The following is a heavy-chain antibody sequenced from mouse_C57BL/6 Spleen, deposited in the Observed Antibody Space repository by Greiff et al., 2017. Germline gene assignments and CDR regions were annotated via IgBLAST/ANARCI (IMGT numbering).Heavy chain of an antibody. CDR2: IDPSDSYT. J-gene: IGHJ4*01. CDR3: ARGDTGNAMDY. Sequence: QVQLQQPGAELVRPGTSVKLSCKASGYTFTSYWMHWVKQRPGQGLEWIGVIDPSDSYTNYNQKFKGKATLTVDTSSSTAYMQLSSLTSEDSAVYYCARGDTGNAMDYWGQGTSVTVSS. D-gene: IGHD3-3*01. V-gene: IGHV1-59*01. CDR1: GYTFTSYW.